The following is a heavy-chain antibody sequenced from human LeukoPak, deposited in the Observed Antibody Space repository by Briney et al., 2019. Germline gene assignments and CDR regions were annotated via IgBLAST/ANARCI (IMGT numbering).Heavy chain of an antibody. D-gene: IGHD2/OR15-2a*01. CDR3: ATLTTHFYDRRFDAFDV. CDR1: GHSLITNW. V-gene: IGHV5-51*01. Sequence: GESLKISCKDSGHSLITNWIGWVRQMPGKGLEWMGIIYPDDSDTVYSPSFQGQVTISADKSISTAYLQWSSLKASDTAMYYCATLTTHFYDRRFDAFDVWGQGTMVIVSS. J-gene: IGHJ3*01. CDR2: IYPDDSDT.